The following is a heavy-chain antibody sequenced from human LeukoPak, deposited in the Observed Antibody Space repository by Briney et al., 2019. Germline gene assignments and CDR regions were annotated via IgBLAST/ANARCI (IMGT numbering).Heavy chain of an antibody. J-gene: IGHJ4*02. CDR2: IYYSGST. Sequence: SQTLSLTCTVSGGSISSGGYYWSWIRQHPGKGLEWIGYIYYSGSTYYNLSLKSRVTISVDTSKNQFSLKLSSVTAADTAVYYCARARPNYYDSSGYSDWGQGTLVTVSS. D-gene: IGHD3-22*01. CDR1: GGSISSGGYY. V-gene: IGHV4-31*03. CDR3: ARARPNYYDSSGYSD.